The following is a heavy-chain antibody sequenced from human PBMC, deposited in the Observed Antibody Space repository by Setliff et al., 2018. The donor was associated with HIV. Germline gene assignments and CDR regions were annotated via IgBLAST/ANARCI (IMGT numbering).Heavy chain of an antibody. Sequence: SETLSLTCTVSGDSINSGTYYWGWVRQPPGKGLEWVGSIYYNGNTFYNQSLQSRVTISLDTSKNQFSLRLSSVTAADTAVYYCARLHGDFYFDLWGQGTLVTVSS. J-gene: IGHJ4*02. CDR1: GDSINSGTYY. CDR3: ARLHGDFYFDL. V-gene: IGHV4-39*07. D-gene: IGHD4-17*01. CDR2: IYYNGNT.